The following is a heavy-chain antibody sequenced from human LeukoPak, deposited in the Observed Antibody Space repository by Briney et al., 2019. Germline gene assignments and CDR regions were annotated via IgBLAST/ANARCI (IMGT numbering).Heavy chain of an antibody. D-gene: IGHD1-26*01. CDR2: IYHGGST. CDR3: ARLFHPALSGNYPFDY. V-gene: IGHV4-4*02. J-gene: IGHJ4*02. Sequence: SETLSLTCAVSGGSISSSNWWSWARPPPGKGLEWIGEIYHGGSTNYNPSLESRVTISVDTSKNQFSLKLNSVTAADTAMYYCARLFHPALSGNYPFDYWGQGTLVTVSS. CDR1: GGSISSSNW.